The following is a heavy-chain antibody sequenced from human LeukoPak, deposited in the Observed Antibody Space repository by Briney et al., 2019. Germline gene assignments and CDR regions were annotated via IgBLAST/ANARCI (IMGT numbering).Heavy chain of an antibody. CDR3: AKSQWRVPHAESFQH. Sequence: GGSLRLSCAASGFTFSSYGMHWVRQAPGKGLEWVAVISYDGSNKYYADSVKGRFTISRDNSKNTLYLQMNSLRAEDTAVYYCAKSQWRVPHAESFQHWGRGPRFPVS. CDR1: GFTFSSYG. D-gene: IGHD6-19*01. CDR2: ISYDGSNK. V-gene: IGHV3-30*18. J-gene: IGHJ1*01.